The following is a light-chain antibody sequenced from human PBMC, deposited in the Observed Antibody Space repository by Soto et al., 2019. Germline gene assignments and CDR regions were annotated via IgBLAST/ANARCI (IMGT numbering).Light chain of an antibody. V-gene: IGKV1-6*01. J-gene: IGKJ3*01. CDR3: LQDYNYPFT. Sequence: AIQMTQSPSSLSASVGDRVTITCRASQDIRNDLGWYQQKPGQAPNLLIYAASTLQSGVPSSFSGSGYGTDFTLTISNLQFEDFATYYCLQDYNYPFTFGPGTKVDLK. CDR2: AAS. CDR1: QDIRND.